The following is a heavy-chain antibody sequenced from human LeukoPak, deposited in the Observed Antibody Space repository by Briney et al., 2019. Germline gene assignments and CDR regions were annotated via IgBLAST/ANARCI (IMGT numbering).Heavy chain of an antibody. CDR1: GASISIYY. D-gene: IGHD2-2*02. Sequence: SETLSLTCSVSGASISIYYWNWIRQSAGRGLEWIGRVYASGRSKYNPSLQSRVSMSVDKSKKQFSLELSSVTAADTAVYYCARGHIVVVPAAIQYDRNYYYYYMDVWGKGTTVTVSS. CDR2: VYASGRS. V-gene: IGHV4-4*07. J-gene: IGHJ6*03. CDR3: ARGHIVVVPAAIQYDRNYYYYYMDV.